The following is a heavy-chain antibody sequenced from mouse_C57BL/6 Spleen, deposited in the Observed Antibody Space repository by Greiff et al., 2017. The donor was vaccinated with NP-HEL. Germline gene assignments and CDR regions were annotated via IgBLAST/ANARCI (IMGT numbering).Heavy chain of an antibody. CDR1: GYTFTDYE. V-gene: IGHV1-15*01. J-gene: IGHJ4*01. CDR2: IDPETGGT. D-gene: IGHD2-2*01. CDR3: TRNGYDVDYYAMDY. Sequence: VQLQQSGAELVRPGASVTLSCKASGYTFTDYEMHWVKQTPVHGLEWIGAIDPETGGTAYNQKFKGKAILTADKSSSTAYMELRSLTSEDSAVYYCTRNGYDVDYYAMDYWGQGTSVTVSS.